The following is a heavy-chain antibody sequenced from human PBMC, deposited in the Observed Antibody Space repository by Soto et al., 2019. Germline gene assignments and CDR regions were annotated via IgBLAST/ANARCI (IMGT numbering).Heavy chain of an antibody. CDR1: GLPFNRNG. J-gene: IGHJ6*02. D-gene: IGHD1-1*01. V-gene: IGHV3-33*01. CDR2: IWYDGSKE. Sequence: PGGSLRLSCAASGLPFNRNGMHWFRQAPGKGLEWVAVIWYDGSKEYYSDSVKGRFTISRDNYKNMLYLQMNSVRVEETVVYFCARDRSAGNYFYYGRDVWGQGTTVTVSS. CDR3: ARDRSAGNYFYYGRDV.